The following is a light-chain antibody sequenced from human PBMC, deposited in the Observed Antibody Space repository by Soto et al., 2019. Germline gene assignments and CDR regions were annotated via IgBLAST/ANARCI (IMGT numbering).Light chain of an antibody. Sequence: EMVLTQSPGILSLSPGERATLSCRASQSVRSDYLAWYQQKPGQAPRLLMSGASSRAAGVPDRFRGGGSGTDFTLTISRLEPEDFAVYYCHQYGDPPRTFGQGTKLEI. CDR1: QSVRSDY. CDR3: HQYGDPPRT. J-gene: IGKJ2*01. V-gene: IGKV3-20*01. CDR2: GAS.